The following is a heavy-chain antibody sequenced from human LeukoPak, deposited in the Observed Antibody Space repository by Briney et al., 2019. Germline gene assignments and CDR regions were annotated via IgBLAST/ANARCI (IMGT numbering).Heavy chain of an antibody. CDR3: ARDLDCSSTSCYNRDYYYYMDV. V-gene: IGHV4-59*12. CDR1: GGSISSYY. D-gene: IGHD2-2*02. J-gene: IGHJ6*03. CDR2: IYYSGST. Sequence: SETLSLTCTVSGGSISSYYWSWIRQPPGKGLEWIGYIYYSGSTNYNPSLKSRVTMSVDTSKNQFSLKLSSVTAADTAVYYCARDLDCSSTSCYNRDYYYYMDVWGKGTTVTVSS.